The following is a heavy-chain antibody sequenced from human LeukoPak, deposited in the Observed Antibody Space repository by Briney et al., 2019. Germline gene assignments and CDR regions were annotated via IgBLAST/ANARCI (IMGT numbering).Heavy chain of an antibody. CDR3: AKYLGSGSYPDAFDI. V-gene: IGHV3-33*06. J-gene: IGHJ3*02. D-gene: IGHD1-26*01. CDR2: IWYDGSNK. Sequence: GGSLRLSCAASGFTFSSYGMHWVRQAPGKGLEWVAVIWYDGSNKHYADSVKGRFTISRDNSKNTLYLQMNSLRAEDTAVYYCAKYLGSGSYPDAFDIWGQGTMVTVSS. CDR1: GFTFSSYG.